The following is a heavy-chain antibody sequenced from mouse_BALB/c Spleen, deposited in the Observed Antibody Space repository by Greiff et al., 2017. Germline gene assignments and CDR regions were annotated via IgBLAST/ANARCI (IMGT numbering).Heavy chain of an antibody. D-gene: IGHD2-3*01. CDR2: ISYDGSN. V-gene: IGHV3-6*02. J-gene: IGHJ4*01. CDR1: GYSITSGYY. CDR3: ARGYDGYYGDYAMDY. Sequence: EVKLMESGPGLVKPSQSLSLTCSVTGYSITSGYYWNWIRQFPGNKLEWMGYISYDGSNNYNPSLKNRISITRDTSKNQFFLKLNSVTTEDTATYYCARGYDGYYGDYAMDYWGQGTSVTVSS.